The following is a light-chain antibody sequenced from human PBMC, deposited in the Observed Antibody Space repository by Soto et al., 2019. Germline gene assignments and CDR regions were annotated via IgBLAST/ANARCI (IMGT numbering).Light chain of an antibody. CDR1: QSFSSAY. V-gene: IGKV3-20*01. CDR3: QQYVGSPVT. Sequence: EIVLTQSPGTLSLSPGERATLSCRASQSFSSAYLAWYQQRLGQAPRLLIYAASSRATGIPDRFSGSGSGTDFSLTISILEPEDFAVYYCQQYVGSPVTFGQGTKLEIK. CDR2: AAS. J-gene: IGKJ2*01.